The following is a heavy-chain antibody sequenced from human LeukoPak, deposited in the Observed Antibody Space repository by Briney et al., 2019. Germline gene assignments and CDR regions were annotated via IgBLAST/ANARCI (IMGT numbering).Heavy chain of an antibody. CDR3: AREPGETDEGFEY. CDR2: IYYSGST. CDR1: DGSVSSGSYY. Sequence: SETLSLTCTVSDGSVSSGSYYWNWIRQPPGKGLEWIGHIYYSGSTDYNPSLKSRVTISADTSKNQFSLKMTSVTAADTAVYYCAREPGETDEGFEYWGQGTLVTVSS. V-gene: IGHV4-61*01. J-gene: IGHJ4*02. D-gene: IGHD1-14*01.